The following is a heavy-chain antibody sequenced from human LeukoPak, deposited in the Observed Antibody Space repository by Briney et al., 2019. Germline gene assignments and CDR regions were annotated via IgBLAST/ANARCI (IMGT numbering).Heavy chain of an antibody. V-gene: IGHV3-23*01. CDR3: AKDRVAAAGIGELEH. CDR1: GFTLNTYA. D-gene: IGHD6-13*01. J-gene: IGHJ1*01. Sequence: GGSLRLSCAASGFTLNTYAMSWVRQAPGKGLEWVSAIRGRGDSTYYTDSVKGRFTICRDDSKNTLYQQMNSLRAEDTAVYYCAKDRVAAAGIGELEHWGQGTLVTVSS. CDR2: IRGRGDST.